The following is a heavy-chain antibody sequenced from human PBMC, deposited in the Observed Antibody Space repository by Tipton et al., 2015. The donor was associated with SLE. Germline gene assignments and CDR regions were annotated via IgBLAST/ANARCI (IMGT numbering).Heavy chain of an antibody. Sequence: SLRLSCTTSGFTFGEYAMAWVRQAPGKGLEWVGFIRAQKYGGTTEYAASVKGRFDISRDDSKGIAHLQMSNLRNEDTAVYYCASGLPYMERIWGTWGQGTKVTVSS. J-gene: IGHJ5*02. CDR2: IRAQKYGGTT. V-gene: IGHV3-49*04. CDR1: GFTFGEYA. CDR3: ASGLPYMERIWGT. D-gene: IGHD3-16*01.